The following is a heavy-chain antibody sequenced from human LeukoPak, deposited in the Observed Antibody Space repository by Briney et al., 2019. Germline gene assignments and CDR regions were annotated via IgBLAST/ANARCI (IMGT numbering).Heavy chain of an antibody. Sequence: GGSLRLSCAASGFTFSSYEMNWVRQAPGKGLEWVSYISSSGSTIYYADSVKGRFTISRDNAKNSLYLQMNSLRAEDTAVYYCAVSYYYDSSDIWSQGTMVTVSS. CDR3: AVSYYYDSSDI. J-gene: IGHJ3*02. D-gene: IGHD3-22*01. CDR1: GFTFSSYE. CDR2: ISSSGSTI. V-gene: IGHV3-48*03.